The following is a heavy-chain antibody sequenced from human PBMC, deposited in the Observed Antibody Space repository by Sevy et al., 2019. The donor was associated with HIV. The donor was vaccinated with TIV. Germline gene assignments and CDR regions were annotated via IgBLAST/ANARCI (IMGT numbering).Heavy chain of an antibody. J-gene: IGHJ6*02. CDR1: GFTFSSYC. Sequence: GGSLRLSCAASGFTFSSYCMHWVRQAPGKGLEWVAVIWYDGSNKYYADSVKGRFTISRDNSKNTFHLQMSSLRLEDTGVYYCARGLAALPGYYYGMDVWGQGTTVTVSS. D-gene: IGHD6-6*01. V-gene: IGHV3-33*01. CDR3: ARGLAALPGYYYGMDV. CDR2: IWYDGSNK.